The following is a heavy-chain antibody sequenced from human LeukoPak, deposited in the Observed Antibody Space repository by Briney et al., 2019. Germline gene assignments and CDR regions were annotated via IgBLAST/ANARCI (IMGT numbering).Heavy chain of an antibody. CDR3: ARPNGFWSGYYH. J-gene: IGHJ4*02. CDR2: IYPGGSDT. Sequence: GETLTISCKGSAYSFTISSIGCMRQMPGKGLEWMGIIYPGGSDTRYSPSFQGQVTISADKSISTAYLQWSSLKAADTAMYYCARPNGFWSGYYHWGQGTLVTVSS. V-gene: IGHV5-51*01. CDR1: AYSFTISS. D-gene: IGHD3-3*01.